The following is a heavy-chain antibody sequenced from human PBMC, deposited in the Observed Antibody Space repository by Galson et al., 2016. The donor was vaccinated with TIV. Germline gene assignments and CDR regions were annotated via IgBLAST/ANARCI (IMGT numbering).Heavy chain of an antibody. CDR2: MKPNSGNT. CDR3: ARSGDYVDY. V-gene: IGHV1-8*02. CDR1: GYTFTSYD. J-gene: IGHJ4*02. Sequence: SVKASCKASGYTFTSYDINWVRQATGQGREWMGWMKPNSGNTGYAQKVRGRVTMNRNTSVRTAYMELSSLRSEETAVYYWARSGDYVDYWGQGTVVTVSS. D-gene: IGHD4-17*01.